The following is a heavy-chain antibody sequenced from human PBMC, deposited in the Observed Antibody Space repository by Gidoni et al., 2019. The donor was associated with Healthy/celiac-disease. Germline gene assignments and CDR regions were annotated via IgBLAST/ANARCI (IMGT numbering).Heavy chain of an antibody. CDR3: AWRGVVAATVGFDY. CDR2: IYHSGRT. Sequence: QVQLQESGPGLVKPSGTLSITCAVSGGSISSSNWWSWVRQPPGKGLGWIGEIYHSGRTNYNPSLKSRVTISVDKSKNQFSLKLSSVTAADTAVYYCAWRGVVAATVGFDYCGQGTLVTVSS. V-gene: IGHV4-4*02. D-gene: IGHD2-15*01. CDR1: GGSISSSNW. J-gene: IGHJ4*02.